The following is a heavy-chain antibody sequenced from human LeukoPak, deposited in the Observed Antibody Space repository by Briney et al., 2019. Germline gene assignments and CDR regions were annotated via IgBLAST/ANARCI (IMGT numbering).Heavy chain of an antibody. D-gene: IGHD3-22*01. CDR3: STTYYYDSSEGY. V-gene: IGHV3-15*07. Sequence: GGSLRLSCAASGFTFSNAWMNWVRQAPGKGLEWIGRIKSKTDGGTTDYAAPVKGRFTISRDDSKNTLYLQMNSLKTEDTAVYYCSTTYYYDSSEGYWGQGTLVTVSS. J-gene: IGHJ4*02. CDR1: GFTFSNAW. CDR2: IKSKTDGGTT.